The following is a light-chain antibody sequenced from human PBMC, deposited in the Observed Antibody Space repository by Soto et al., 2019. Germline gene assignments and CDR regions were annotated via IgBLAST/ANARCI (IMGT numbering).Light chain of an antibody. V-gene: IGLV2-14*01. CDR1: SSDVGDYDY. CDR2: EVT. Sequence: QSALTQPASVSASPGQSITISCTGTSSDVGDYDYVSWYQQHPGKAPKLMIYEVTNRPSGVSNRFSGSKSGNTASLTISGLQAEDEADYYCSSYTSRRNQVLGNGTKVTVL. CDR3: SSYTSRRNQV. J-gene: IGLJ1*01.